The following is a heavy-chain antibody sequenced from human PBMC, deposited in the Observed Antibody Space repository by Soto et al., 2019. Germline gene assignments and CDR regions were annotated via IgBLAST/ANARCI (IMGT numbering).Heavy chain of an antibody. CDR2: IYTSGST. CDR1: GGSISSYY. V-gene: IGHV4-4*07. Sequence: KPSETLSLTCTVSGGSISSYYWSWIRQPAGKGLEWIGRIYTSGSTNYNPSLKSRVTMSVDTSKNQFSLKLSSVTAADTAVYYCARDQTVADGDWFDPWGQGTLVTVSS. J-gene: IGHJ5*02. D-gene: IGHD6-19*01. CDR3: ARDQTVADGDWFDP.